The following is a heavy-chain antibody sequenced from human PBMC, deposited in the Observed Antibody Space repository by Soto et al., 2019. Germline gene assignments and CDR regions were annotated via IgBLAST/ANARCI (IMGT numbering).Heavy chain of an antibody. D-gene: IGHD6-19*01. CDR3: ARAGYSSCWYVKYFDY. CDR2: IYHSGST. V-gene: IGHV4-4*02. J-gene: IGHJ4*02. CDR1: GGSISSSNW. Sequence: SETLSLTCAVSGGSISSSNWWSWVRQPPGKGLEWIGEIYHSGSTNYNPSLKSRVTISVDKSKNQFSLKLSSVTAADTAVYYCARAGYSSCWYVKYFDYWGQGPPVTVSS.